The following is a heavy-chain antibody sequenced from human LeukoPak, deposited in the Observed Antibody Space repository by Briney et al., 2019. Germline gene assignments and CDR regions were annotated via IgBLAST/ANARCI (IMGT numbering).Heavy chain of an antibody. CDR2: ISSSGSTI. CDR3: AELGITMIGGV. J-gene: IGHJ6*04. D-gene: IGHD3-10*02. Sequence: GGSLRLSCAASGFTFSSYEMNWVRQAPGKGLEWVSYISSSGSTIYYADSVKGGFTISRENAKNSLYLQRNSLIAEDTAVYYCAELGITMIGGVWGKGTTVTISS. V-gene: IGHV3-48*03. CDR1: GFTFSSYE.